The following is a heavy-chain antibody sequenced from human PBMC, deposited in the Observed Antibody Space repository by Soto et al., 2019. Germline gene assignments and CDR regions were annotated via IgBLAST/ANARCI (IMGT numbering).Heavy chain of an antibody. V-gene: IGHV1-18*01. CDR3: ARDPGYYCARGPPFGR. Sequence: ASVKVSCKASGYTFTSYGMSWVRQAPGQGLEWMGWISAYNGNTNYAQKLQGRVTMTTDTSTSTAYMELRSLRSDDTAVYYCARDPGYYCARGPPFGRWGQGTLVTVSS. CDR1: GYTFTSYG. J-gene: IGHJ4*02. D-gene: IGHD3-22*01. CDR2: ISAYNGNT.